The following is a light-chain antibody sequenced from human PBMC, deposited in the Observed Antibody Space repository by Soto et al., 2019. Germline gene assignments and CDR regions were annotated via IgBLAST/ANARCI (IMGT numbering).Light chain of an antibody. CDR3: QQYATSPT. Sequence: EIVLTQSPGTLSLSPGERGTLSCRASQSVSNNYLAWYQKKPGQAPRLLIYGASTRATGIPDRFSGSGSGTDFTLTISRLEPEDFAVYYCQQYATSPTFGPGTKVDIK. J-gene: IGKJ3*01. V-gene: IGKV3-20*01. CDR2: GAS. CDR1: QSVSNNY.